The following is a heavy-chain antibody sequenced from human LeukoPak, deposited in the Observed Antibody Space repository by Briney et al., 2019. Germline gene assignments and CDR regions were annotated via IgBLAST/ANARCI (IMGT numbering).Heavy chain of an antibody. D-gene: IGHD5-18*01. CDR3: ARDNGFSLFAT. CDR1: GFTITPYW. CDR2: INSDGYST. V-gene: IGHV3-74*01. J-gene: IGHJ5*02. Sequence: GGSLRLSCAASGFTITPYWMHWVRQVPGKGLVWVSRINSDGYSTNYADSVKGRFTISRDNAKNTLYPQINSLRADDTAVYYCARDNGFSLFATWGPGTLVTVSS.